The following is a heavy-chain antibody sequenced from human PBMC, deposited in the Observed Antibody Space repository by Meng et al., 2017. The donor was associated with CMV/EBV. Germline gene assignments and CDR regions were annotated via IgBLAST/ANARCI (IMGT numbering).Heavy chain of an antibody. J-gene: IGHJ5*02. D-gene: IGHD3-22*01. Sequence: CTVSGGSISISSYCWRWVRQPPRQGLEWIKNIYSSAGNYYNPSLRSRVTISVDTSKDQFSLRLSSVTAADTDVYYCARFHYCDTVFDPWGQGTLVTVSS. CDR1: GGSISISSYC. CDR2: IYSSAGN. V-gene: IGHV4-39*01. CDR3: ARFHYCDTVFDP.